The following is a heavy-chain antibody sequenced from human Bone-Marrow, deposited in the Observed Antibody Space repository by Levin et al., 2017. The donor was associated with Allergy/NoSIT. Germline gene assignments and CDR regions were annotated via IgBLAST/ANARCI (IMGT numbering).Heavy chain of an antibody. CDR3: AHRPIIAVVGLVIETSIWFDV. CDR1: GFSLSTSGVA. J-gene: IGHJ5*02. D-gene: IGHD3/OR15-3a*01. CDR2: IYWDDDK. V-gene: IGHV2-5*02. Sequence: QTLSLTCTFSGFSLSTSGVAVGWIRQPPGKALEWLGLIYWDDDKRYSPSLRNRLTITKDTSKNQVVLTMTNVEPADTSTYFWAHRPIIAVVGLVIETSIWFDVWGQGTLVNVPS.